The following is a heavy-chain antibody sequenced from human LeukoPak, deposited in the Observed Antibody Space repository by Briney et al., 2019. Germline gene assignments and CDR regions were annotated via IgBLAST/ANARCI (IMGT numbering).Heavy chain of an antibody. V-gene: IGHV1-8*01. D-gene: IGHD3-22*01. CDR1: GYTFTNYN. CDR2: INPNSGRA. Sequence: ASVKVSCKASGYTFTNYNIDWARQATGQGLEWMGWINPNSGRAGCVQKFQGRVNITRDTSISTAYMELSSLRSEDTAVYYCVRVYHDGSFESGNWFDPWGQGTLVTVSS. CDR3: VRVYHDGSFESGNWFDP. J-gene: IGHJ5*02.